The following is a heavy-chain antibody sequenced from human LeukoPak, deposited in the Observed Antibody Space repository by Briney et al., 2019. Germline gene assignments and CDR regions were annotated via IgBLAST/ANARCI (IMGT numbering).Heavy chain of an antibody. CDR2: INPNSGGT. V-gene: IGHV1-2*02. D-gene: IGHD3-16*01. J-gene: IGHJ5*02. Sequence: ASVKVSCKASGYTFTGYYMHWVRQAPGQGLEWMGWINPNSGGTNYAQKLQGRVTMTRDTSISTAYMELSRLRSDDTAVYYCARDNVPYRGLGTKQLNWFDPWGQGTLVTVSS. CDR3: ARDNVPYRGLGTKQLNWFDP. CDR1: GYTFTGYY.